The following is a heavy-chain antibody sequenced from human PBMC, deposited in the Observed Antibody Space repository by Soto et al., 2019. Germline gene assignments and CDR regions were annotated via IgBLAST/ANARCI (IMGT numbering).Heavy chain of an antibody. CDR2: ISGSGVST. Sequence: GGSLRLSCAASGFTFSSYAMSWVRQAPGKGLEWVSGISGSGVSTHYADFVKGRFTISRDNSKNTLYLQMNSLRDEDTSVYYCAKEGGLSGSYYISSSYYFDYWGQGTLVTVSS. CDR1: GFTFSSYA. CDR3: AKEGGLSGSYYISSSYYFDY. J-gene: IGHJ4*02. D-gene: IGHD1-26*01. V-gene: IGHV3-23*01.